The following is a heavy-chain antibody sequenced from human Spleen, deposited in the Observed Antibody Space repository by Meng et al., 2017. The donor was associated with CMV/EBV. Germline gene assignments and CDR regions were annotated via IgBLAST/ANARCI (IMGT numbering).Heavy chain of an antibody. CDR3: ARDQQLIPAEYFQH. J-gene: IGHJ1*01. D-gene: IGHD6-13*01. CDR2: ISAYNGNT. V-gene: IGHV1-18*01. CDR1: GYTFTSYG. Sequence: KDYGYTFTSYGMSWLRQAPEQGLEWMGWISAYNGNTIYAQKVQGRVTMTTDASTNTAYLELRSLRSDDTAVYYCARDQQLIPAEYFQHWGPGTLVTVSS.